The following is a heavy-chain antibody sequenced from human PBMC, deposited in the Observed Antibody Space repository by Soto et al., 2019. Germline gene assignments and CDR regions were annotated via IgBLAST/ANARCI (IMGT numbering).Heavy chain of an antibody. CDR3: AREIGWFDP. V-gene: IGHV4-59*01. J-gene: IGHJ5*02. CDR1: GGSISSYY. Sequence: SETLSLTCTVSGGSISSYYWSWIRQPPGKGLEWIGYIYYSGSTNYNPSLKSRVTISVDTSKNQFSLKLSSVTAADTAVYYCAREIGWFDPWGQGTLVTISS. D-gene: IGHD3-16*01. CDR2: IYYSGST.